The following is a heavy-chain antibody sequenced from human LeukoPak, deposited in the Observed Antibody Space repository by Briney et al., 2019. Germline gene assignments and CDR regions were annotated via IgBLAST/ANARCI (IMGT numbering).Heavy chain of an antibody. Sequence: ASVKVSCKASGYTFTSYDINWVRQATGQGLEWMGWMNPNSGNTGYAQKFQGRVTITRNTSISTAYMELSSLRSEDTAVYYCARHYYYDSRGYPIPGNWFDPWGQGTLVTVSS. V-gene: IGHV1-8*03. CDR2: MNPNSGNT. CDR3: ARHYYYDSRGYPIPGNWFDP. J-gene: IGHJ5*02. D-gene: IGHD3-22*01. CDR1: GYTFTSYD.